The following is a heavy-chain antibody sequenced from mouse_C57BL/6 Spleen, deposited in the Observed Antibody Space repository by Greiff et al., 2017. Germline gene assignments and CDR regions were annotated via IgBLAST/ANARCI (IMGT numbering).Heavy chain of an antibody. Sequence: EVQLQESGGGLVKPGGSLKLSCAASGFTFSSYTMSWVRQTPEKRLEWVATISGGGGNTYYPDSVKGRFTISRDNAKNTLYLQMSSLRSEDTAVYYCARIYYDYWYFDVWGTGTTVTVSS. CDR1: GFTFSSYT. V-gene: IGHV5-9*04. CDR3: ARIYYDYWYFDV. J-gene: IGHJ1*03. CDR2: ISGGGGNT. D-gene: IGHD2-4*01.